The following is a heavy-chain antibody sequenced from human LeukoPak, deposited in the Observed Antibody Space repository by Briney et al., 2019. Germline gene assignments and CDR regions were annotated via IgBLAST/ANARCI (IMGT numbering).Heavy chain of an antibody. CDR1: GYTFTSYG. Sequence: GASVKVSCKASGYTFTSYGISWVRQAPGQGLEWMGWISAYNGNTNYAQKFQGRVTMTTDTSTSTAYMELRSLRSDDTAVYYCARARAGYYYYYYDMGGWGKGTTVTVAS. J-gene: IGHJ6*03. CDR3: ARARAGYYYYYYDMGG. CDR2: ISAYNGNT. V-gene: IGHV1-18*01. D-gene: IGHD6-6*01.